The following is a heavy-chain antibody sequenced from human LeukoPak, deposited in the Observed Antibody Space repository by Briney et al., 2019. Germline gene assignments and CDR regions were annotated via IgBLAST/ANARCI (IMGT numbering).Heavy chain of an antibody. CDR2: INPSGGSI. V-gene: IGHV1-46*01. D-gene: IGHD3-16*01. CDR3: ARWGGNTPFDP. J-gene: IGHJ5*02. Sequence: GASVKVSCKASGYSFTSYYMHWVRQAPGQGLEWMGRINPSGGSIDYAQKFQGRVTMTRDTSTSTVYMEVGSLRSEDTAVYYCARWGGNTPFDPWGQGTLVTVSS. CDR1: GYSFTSYY.